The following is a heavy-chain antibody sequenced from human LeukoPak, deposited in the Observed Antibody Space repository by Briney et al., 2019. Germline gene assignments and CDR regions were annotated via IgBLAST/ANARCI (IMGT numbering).Heavy chain of an antibody. CDR2: IIPILGIA. Sequence: ASVKVSCKASGGTFSSYAISWVRQAPGQGLEWMGRIIPILGIADYAQKFQGRVTITADKSTSTAYMELSSLRSEDTAVYYCARGLTVGYGDYQPALSWGQGTLVTVS. CDR1: GGTFSSYA. J-gene: IGHJ4*02. V-gene: IGHV1-69*04. D-gene: IGHD4-17*01. CDR3: ARGLTVGYGDYQPALS.